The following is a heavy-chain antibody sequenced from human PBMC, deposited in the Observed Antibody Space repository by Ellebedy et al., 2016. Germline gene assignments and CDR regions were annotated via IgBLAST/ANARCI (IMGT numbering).Heavy chain of an antibody. J-gene: IGHJ2*01. V-gene: IGHV1-2*02. D-gene: IGHD1-26*01. CDR1: RYTFTGYY. CDR2: INPNSGGT. CDR3: ASERKVGATPWYFDL. Sequence: ASVKVSXKASRYTFTGYYMHWVRQAPGQGLEWMGWINPNSGGTNYAQKFQGRVTMTRDTSISTAYMELSRLRSDDTAVYYCASERKVGATPWYFDLWGRGTLVTVSS.